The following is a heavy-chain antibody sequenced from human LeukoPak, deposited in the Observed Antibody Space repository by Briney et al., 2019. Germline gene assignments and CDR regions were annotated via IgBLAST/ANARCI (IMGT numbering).Heavy chain of an antibody. CDR3: ARVRRFSGYYNVYFDY. Sequence: NPSETLSLTCTVSGGSISSYYWGWIRQPPGKGLEWIGYINYSGTTNYNPSLKSRVTVLVDSSNNQFSLKLRSVTAADTAVYYCARVRRFSGYYNVYFDYWGQGTQVTVSS. CDR1: GGSISSYY. D-gene: IGHD3-3*01. V-gene: IGHV4-59*01. J-gene: IGHJ4*02. CDR2: INYSGTT.